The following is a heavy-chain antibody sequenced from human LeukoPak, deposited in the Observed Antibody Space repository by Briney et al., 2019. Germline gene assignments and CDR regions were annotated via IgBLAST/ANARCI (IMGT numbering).Heavy chain of an antibody. J-gene: IGHJ6*03. V-gene: IGHV3-7*01. D-gene: IGHD3-3*01. CDR3: AREQSEYDFWSGYTHYYYYYMDV. CDR2: IKQDGSGK. Sequence: GGSLRLSCAASGFTFSSYWMSWVRQAPGKGLEWVANIKQDGSGKYYVDSVKGRFTISRDNAKDSLYLQMNSLRAEDTAVYYCAREQSEYDFWSGYTHYYYYYMDVWGKGTTVTVSS. CDR1: GFTFSSYW.